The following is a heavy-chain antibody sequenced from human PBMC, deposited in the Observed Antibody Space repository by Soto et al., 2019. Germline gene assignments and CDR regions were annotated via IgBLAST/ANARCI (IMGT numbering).Heavy chain of an antibody. D-gene: IGHD4-17*01. V-gene: IGHV4-28*01. J-gene: IGHJ4*02. CDR3: ARRYGPGFDY. CDR2: IYYSGST. Sequence: PSETLSLTCAVSGYSISSNNWWSWIRQPPGKGLEWIGYIYYSGSTNYNPSLKSRVTISVDTSKNQFSLKLSSVTAADTAVYYCARRYGPGFDYWGQGTLVTVSS. CDR1: GYSISSNNW.